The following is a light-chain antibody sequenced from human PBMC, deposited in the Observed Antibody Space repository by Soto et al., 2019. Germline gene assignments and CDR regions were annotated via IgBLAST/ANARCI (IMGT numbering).Light chain of an antibody. CDR2: AAS. J-gene: IGKJ2*01. V-gene: IGKV1-9*01. CDR1: QGISSY. CDR3: QQLNSLPQT. Sequence: DIQLTQSPSFLSASVGDRVTITCRASQGISSYLAWYQQKPGKAPKLLIYAASTLQSGVPSRFSGSGSGTEFTLTISSLQPEDFATYYCQQLNSLPQTFGQGTKLEIK.